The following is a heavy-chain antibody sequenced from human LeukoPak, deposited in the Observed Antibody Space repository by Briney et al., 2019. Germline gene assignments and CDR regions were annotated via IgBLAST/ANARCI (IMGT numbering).Heavy chain of an antibody. Sequence: SETLSLTCAVYGGTFSGYYWSWIRQPPGKGLEWIGEINHSGSTNYNPSLKSRVTISVDTSKNQFSLKLSSVSAAETAVYFCAIEGYGSVSSYCDYWGQGTLVTVSS. CDR3: AIEGYGSVSSYCDY. J-gene: IGHJ4*02. CDR1: GGTFSGYY. V-gene: IGHV4-34*01. D-gene: IGHD3-10*01. CDR2: INHSGST.